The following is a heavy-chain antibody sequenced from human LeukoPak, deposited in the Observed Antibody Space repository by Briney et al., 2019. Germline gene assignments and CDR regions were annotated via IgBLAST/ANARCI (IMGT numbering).Heavy chain of an antibody. D-gene: IGHD3-10*01. CDR1: GFTFSSYS. J-gene: IGHJ4*02. V-gene: IGHV3-48*01. Sequence: QAGGSLRLSCAASGFTFSSYSMNWVRQAPGKGLEWVSYISSSSSTIYYADSVKGRFTISRDNSKNTLYLQMNSLRAEDTAVYYCAKDYYGSLYYFDYWGQGTLVTVSS. CDR2: ISSSSSTI. CDR3: AKDYYGSLYYFDY.